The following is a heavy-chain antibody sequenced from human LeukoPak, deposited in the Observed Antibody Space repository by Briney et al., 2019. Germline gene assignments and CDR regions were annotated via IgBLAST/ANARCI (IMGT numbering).Heavy chain of an antibody. CDR1: GFTFSSSA. CDR2: ISDNGGST. Sequence: GGSLRLSCAASGFTFSSSAMSWVCQAPGKGLEWVSTISDNGGSTYYADSVKGRFTISRDNSKNTLYLQMNSLRAEDTAIYYCAKTIVIPIALGVFDYWGQGTLVTVSS. J-gene: IGHJ4*02. CDR3: AKTIVIPIALGVFDY. V-gene: IGHV3-23*01. D-gene: IGHD3-16*02.